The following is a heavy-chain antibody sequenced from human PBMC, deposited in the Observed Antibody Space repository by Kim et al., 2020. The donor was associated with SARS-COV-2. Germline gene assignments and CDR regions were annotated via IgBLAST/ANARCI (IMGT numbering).Heavy chain of an antibody. J-gene: IGHJ5*02. V-gene: IGHV1-8*01. Sequence: FQGRVTMTRNTSISTAYMELSSLRSEDTAVYYCARGGGFLEWFPKNWFDPWGQGTLVTVSS. D-gene: IGHD3-3*01. CDR3: ARGGGFLEWFPKNWFDP.